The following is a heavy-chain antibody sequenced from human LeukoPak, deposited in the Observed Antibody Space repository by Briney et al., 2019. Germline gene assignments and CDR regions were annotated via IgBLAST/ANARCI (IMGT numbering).Heavy chain of an antibody. CDR3: ARSQTYGAHPPFDY. D-gene: IGHD4-17*01. J-gene: IGHJ4*02. CDR1: GYSFTGSA. CDR2: INTNTGNP. V-gene: IGHV7-4-1*02. Sequence: ASVKVSCKASGYSFTGSAMNWVRQAPGQGLEWMGWINTNTGNPTYAQGFTGRFVFSLDTSVSTAYIQISSLKTEDTSGYFCARSQTYGAHPPFDYWGQGTLVTVSS.